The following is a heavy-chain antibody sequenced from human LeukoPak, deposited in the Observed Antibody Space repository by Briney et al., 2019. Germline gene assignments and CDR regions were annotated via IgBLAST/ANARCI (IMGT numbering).Heavy chain of an antibody. CDR3: ARPHYDSSGYYYEGPFDY. CDR1: GYTFTDYY. Sequence: GASVKVSCKASGYTFTDYYMHWVRQAPGQGLEWMGWINPNSGGTNYAQKFQGRVTMTRDTSISTAYMELSRLRSDDTAVYYCARPHYDSSGYYYEGPFDYWGQGTLVTVSS. CDR2: INPNSGGT. V-gene: IGHV1-2*02. D-gene: IGHD3-22*01. J-gene: IGHJ4*02.